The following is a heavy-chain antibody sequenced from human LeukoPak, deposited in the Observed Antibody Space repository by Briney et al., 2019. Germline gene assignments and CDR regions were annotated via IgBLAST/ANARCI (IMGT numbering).Heavy chain of an antibody. CDR2: IYYSGST. CDR3: ARRYGDYVRWFDP. D-gene: IGHD4-17*01. V-gene: IGHV4-59*08. CDR1: GGSMSSYY. J-gene: IGHJ5*02. Sequence: PSETLSLTCTVSGGSMSSYYWTWLRQPPGKGPEWIGYIYYSGSTNYNPSLKSRVTISVDTSKNQFSLKLSSVTAADTAVYYCARRYGDYVRWFDPWGQGTLVTVCS.